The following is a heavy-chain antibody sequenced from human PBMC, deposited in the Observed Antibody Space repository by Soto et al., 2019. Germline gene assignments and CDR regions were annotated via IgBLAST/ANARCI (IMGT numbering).Heavy chain of an antibody. CDR2: IYYIWST. CDR1: GGSISSYY. D-gene: IGHD2-15*01. V-gene: IGHV4-59*01. CDR3: ARNPCGVSGGSCYSGGYYYYYSGMDV. Sequence: QVQLQESGPGLVKPSETLSLTCTVSGGSISSYYWSWIRKPPGKGLEWIGYIYYIWSTNYNPSLKRRVTISVDTFKKQFSLKLSSVNAADTAVYYCARNPCGVSGGSCYSGGYYYYYSGMDVWGQGTTVTVSS. J-gene: IGHJ6*02.